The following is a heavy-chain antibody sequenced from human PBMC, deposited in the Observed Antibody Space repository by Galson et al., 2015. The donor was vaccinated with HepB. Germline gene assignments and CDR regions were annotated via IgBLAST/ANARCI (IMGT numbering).Heavy chain of an antibody. CDR1: GFTFRNYA. V-gene: IGHV3-23*01. D-gene: IGHD1-26*01. CDR2: IRGSGDTT. CDR3: AKKVGASTGRFDY. Sequence: SLRLSCAASGFTFRNYAMRWVRQAPGKGLEWVSAIRGSGDTTYYADSVKGRFTISRDNSKNTLSLQMNSLRVEDSAVYYCAKKVGASTGRFDYWGQGTLVAVSS. J-gene: IGHJ4*02.